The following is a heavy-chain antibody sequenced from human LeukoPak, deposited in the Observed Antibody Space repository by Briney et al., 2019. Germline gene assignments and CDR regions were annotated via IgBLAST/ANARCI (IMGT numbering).Heavy chain of an antibody. CDR2: INHSGST. J-gene: IGHJ6*02. V-gene: IGHV4-34*01. Sequence: SETLSLTCAVYGGSFSGYYWSWIRQPPGKGLEWIGEINHSGSTNYNPSLKSRVTISVDTSKNQFSLKLSPVTAADTAVYYCARGLPDCSGGSCYSVDYYGMDVWGQGTTVTVSS. CDR1: GGSFSGYY. D-gene: IGHD2-15*01. CDR3: ARGLPDCSGGSCYSVDYYGMDV.